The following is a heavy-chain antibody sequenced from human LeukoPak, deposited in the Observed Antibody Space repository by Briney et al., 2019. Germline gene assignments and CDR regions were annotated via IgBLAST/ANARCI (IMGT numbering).Heavy chain of an antibody. CDR3: ARDHYYDSSGYPLFQH. CDR1: GYTFTGYY. Sequence: GASVKVSCKASGYTFTGYYMHWVRQAPGQGLEWMGWINPNSGGTNYAQKSQGRVTMTRDTSISTAYMELSRLRSDDTAVYYCARDHYYDSSGYPLFQHWGQGTLVTVSS. CDR2: INPNSGGT. V-gene: IGHV1-2*02. J-gene: IGHJ1*01. D-gene: IGHD3-22*01.